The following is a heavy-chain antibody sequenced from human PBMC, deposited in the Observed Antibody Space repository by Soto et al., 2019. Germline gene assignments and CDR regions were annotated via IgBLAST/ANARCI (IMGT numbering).Heavy chain of an antibody. CDR1: GYFFTSYG. Sequence: ASVKVSCKVSGYFFTSYGITWVRQAPGQGLEWMGWISPYNGNTKYAQNFQGRVTMTTDTSTYTAYMEVRRLRSDDPAIYYCARDFGSDLSAPGAVFDYWGQGTLVTVSS. J-gene: IGHJ4*02. D-gene: IGHD3-3*01. CDR3: ARDFGSDLSAPGAVFDY. CDR2: ISPYNGNT. V-gene: IGHV1-18*04.